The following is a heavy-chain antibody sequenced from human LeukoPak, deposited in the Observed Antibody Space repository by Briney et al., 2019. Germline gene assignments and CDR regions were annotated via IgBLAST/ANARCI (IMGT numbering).Heavy chain of an antibody. CDR1: GGSFSGYY. D-gene: IGHD1-26*01. CDR2: INHSGST. CDR3: ARGSLVGATTFDY. Sequence: SETLSLTCAVYGGSFSGYYWSWIRQPPGKGLEWIGEINHSGSTNYNPSLKSRVTISVDTSKNQFSLKLSSVTAADTAVYYCARGSLVGATTFDYWGQGTLVTVSS. V-gene: IGHV4-34*01. J-gene: IGHJ4*02.